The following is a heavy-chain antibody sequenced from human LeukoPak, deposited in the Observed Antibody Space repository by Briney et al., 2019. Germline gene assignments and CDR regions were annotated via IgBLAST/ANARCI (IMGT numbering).Heavy chain of an antibody. CDR2: ISGSAYNT. CDR3: AKHTGSYFIYSVGS. Sequence: GGSLRPSCAASGFTFSSDGMSCVRQAPGKGLEWVSTISGSAYNTSYADSVKGRFTISRDNSASTLYLQMNSLRAEDTALYYCAKHTGSYFIYSVGSWGQGTLVSVSS. D-gene: IGHD1-26*01. J-gene: IGHJ4*02. V-gene: IGHV3-23*01. CDR1: GFTFSSDG.